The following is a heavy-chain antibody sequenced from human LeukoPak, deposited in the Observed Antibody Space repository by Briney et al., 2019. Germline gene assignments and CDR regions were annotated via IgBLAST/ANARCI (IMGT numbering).Heavy chain of an antibody. V-gene: IGHV3-53*01. CDR3: ARERSGYYPSFFDY. CDR2: IYSGGST. J-gene: IGHJ4*02. Sequence: GGSLRLSCAASGFTVSSNYMSWVRQAPGKGLEWVSVIYSGGSTYYADSVKGRFTISRDNSKNTLYLQMNSLRDEDTAVYYCARERSGYYPSFFDYWGQGTLVIVSS. D-gene: IGHD3-22*01. CDR1: GFTVSSNY.